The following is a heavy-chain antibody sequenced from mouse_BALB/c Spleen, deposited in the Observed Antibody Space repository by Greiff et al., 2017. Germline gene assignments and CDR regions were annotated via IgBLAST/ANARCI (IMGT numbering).Heavy chain of an antibody. Sequence: EVQLVESGPELVKPGASVKISCKASGYTFTDYNMHWVKQSHGKSLEWIGYIYPYNGGTGYNQKFKSKATLTVDNSSSTAYMELRSLTSEDSAVYYCARHLLWPHYYAMDYWGQGTSVTVSS. V-gene: IGHV1S29*02. D-gene: IGHD2-1*01. J-gene: IGHJ4*01. CDR1: GYTFTDYN. CDR2: IYPYNGGT. CDR3: ARHLLWPHYYAMDY.